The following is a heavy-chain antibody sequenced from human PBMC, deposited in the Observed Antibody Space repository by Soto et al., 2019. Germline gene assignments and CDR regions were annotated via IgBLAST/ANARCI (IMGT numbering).Heavy chain of an antibody. V-gene: IGHV3-23*01. Sequence: EVQLLESGGGLVQPGGSLRLSCAASGFTFSSYAMSWVRQAPGKGLEWVSAISGSGGSTYYADSVKGRFTISRVNSMNTLYRKMTSLKAEVMAVYYCAKVVEPFFDWLEPDYLGQGTLVTVSS. J-gene: IGHJ4*02. D-gene: IGHD3-9*01. CDR2: ISGSGGST. CDR1: GFTFSSYA. CDR3: AKVVEPFFDWLEPDY.